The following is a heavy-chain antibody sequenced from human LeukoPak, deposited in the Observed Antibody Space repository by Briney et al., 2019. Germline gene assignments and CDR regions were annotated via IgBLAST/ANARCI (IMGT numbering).Heavy chain of an antibody. CDR2: IYTSGST. Sequence: PSETLSLTCTVSGGSISSGSYYWSWIRQPAGKGLEWIGRIYTSGSTNYNPSLKSRVTISVDTSKNQFSLKLSSVTAADTAVYYCARAGDSSGYPLDYWGQGTLVTVSS. CDR1: GGSISSGSYY. V-gene: IGHV4-61*02. CDR3: ARAGDSSGYPLDY. D-gene: IGHD3-22*01. J-gene: IGHJ4*02.